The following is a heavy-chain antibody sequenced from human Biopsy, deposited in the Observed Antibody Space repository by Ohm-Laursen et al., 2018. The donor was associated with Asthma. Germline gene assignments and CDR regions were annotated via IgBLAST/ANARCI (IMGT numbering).Heavy chain of an antibody. D-gene: IGHD5-12*01. Sequence: SVKVSCKASGGTFSSNSINWVRQDPGQGLEWMGGLIPVLGTPDHAQMFEGRVTITADESTSTAYMELSSLSSEDTAVYYCARGYSGSDRIVYYYSGLEVWGQGTTVTVSS. J-gene: IGHJ6*02. CDR1: GGTFSSNS. CDR3: ARGYSGSDRIVYYYSGLEV. V-gene: IGHV1-69*13. CDR2: LIPVLGTP.